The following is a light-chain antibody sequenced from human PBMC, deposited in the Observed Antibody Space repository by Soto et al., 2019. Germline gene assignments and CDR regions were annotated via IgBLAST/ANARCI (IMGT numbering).Light chain of an antibody. CDR2: EVN. V-gene: IGLV2-14*01. Sequence: QSVLTQPASVSGSPGQSITISCTGTSSDIGGYNYVSWYQQHPGKAPKLMIYEVNNRPSGVSNRFSGSKSGNTASLTISGLQAEVEADYYCSSYTTSTTLIVFGGGTKLTVL. CDR1: SSDIGGYNY. J-gene: IGLJ2*01. CDR3: SSYTTSTTLIV.